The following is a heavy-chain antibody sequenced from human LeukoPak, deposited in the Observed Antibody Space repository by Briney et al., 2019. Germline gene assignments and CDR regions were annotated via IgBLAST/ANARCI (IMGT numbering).Heavy chain of an antibody. CDR2: MNPKSGNT. CDR3: ARGATRNYDFWNDPIGLFFES. V-gene: IGHV1-8*01. D-gene: IGHD3-3*01. CDR1: GYTFTSYD. J-gene: IGHJ4*02. Sequence: ASVKVSCKASGYTFTSYDISWVRQATGQGLEWMGWMNPKSGNTGYAQKFRGRVTMTRDTSISTAYMELSDLGSDDTAVYYCARGATRNYDFWNDPIGLFFESWGQGTLVTVSS.